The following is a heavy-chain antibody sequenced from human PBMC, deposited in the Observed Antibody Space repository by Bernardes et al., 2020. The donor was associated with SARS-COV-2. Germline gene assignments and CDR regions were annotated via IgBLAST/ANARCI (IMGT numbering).Heavy chain of an antibody. Sequence: ETLSLTCGVYGGSFSGYYWSWIRQSPGKGLEWIGEINHLGTTNYNPSLKSRVTISVDTSKSQFSLKLNSVTAADTSVYYCARGGAFASGYYRWGQGTLVTVSS. J-gene: IGHJ5*02. CDR3: ARGGAFASGYYR. CDR1: GGSFSGYY. CDR2: INHLGTT. V-gene: IGHV4-34*01. D-gene: IGHD3-22*01.